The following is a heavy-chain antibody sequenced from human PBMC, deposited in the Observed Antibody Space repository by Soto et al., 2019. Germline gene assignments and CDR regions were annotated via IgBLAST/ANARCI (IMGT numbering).Heavy chain of an antibody. J-gene: IGHJ4*02. V-gene: IGHV1-2*02. D-gene: IGHD6-6*01. Sequence: QVQLVQSGAEVKKPGASVKVSCTSSGYTFTDYFIPWVRQAPGQGLEWMGYITPNTGGTNYAQKFQGRVTMSRDTSITAAYMEQSWLTSDDTAVSYCATSLSTRAARPDYWGQGTLVTVSS. CDR2: ITPNTGGT. CDR3: ATSLSTRAARPDY. CDR1: GYTFTDYF.